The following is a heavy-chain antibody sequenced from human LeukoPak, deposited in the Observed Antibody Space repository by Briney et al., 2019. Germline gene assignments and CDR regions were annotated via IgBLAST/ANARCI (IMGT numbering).Heavy chain of an antibody. CDR1: GFTFSGYA. CDR2: MSGSCDNT. Sequence: GGSLRLSCAPSGFTFSGYAMSWVGQALRKGLAWVSAMSGSCDNTYYADSLKGRFTISRDNSKNTLYLQMNSLRAEDSAVYYCAKEADYGDYAWHSDTQSPPYYFDYWGQGTLVTVSS. D-gene: IGHD4-17*01. V-gene: IGHV3-23*01. CDR3: AKEADYGDYAWHSDTQSPPYYFDY. J-gene: IGHJ4*02.